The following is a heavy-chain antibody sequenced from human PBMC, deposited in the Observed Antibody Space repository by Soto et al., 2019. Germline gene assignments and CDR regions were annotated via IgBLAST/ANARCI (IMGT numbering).Heavy chain of an antibody. CDR3: ARGRVAAAGRSSIYRFYAMDV. CDR2: IIPILETT. Sequence: QVQLVQSGAEVQKPGSSVKVSCKASGGTLGSSGISWVRQAPGQGLEWMGRIIPILETTTYAQRFRGRVRITADDRTSTVYMELNSLRSDDTAVYYCARGRVAAAGRSSIYRFYAMDVWGQGTTVTVSS. V-gene: IGHV1-69*11. D-gene: IGHD6-13*01. CDR1: GGTLGSSG. J-gene: IGHJ6*02.